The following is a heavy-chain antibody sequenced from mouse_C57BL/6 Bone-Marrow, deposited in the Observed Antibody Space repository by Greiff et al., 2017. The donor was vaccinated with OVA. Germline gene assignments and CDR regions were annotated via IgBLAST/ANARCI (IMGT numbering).Heavy chain of an antibody. J-gene: IGHJ4*01. CDR3: AGGFSSYAMDY. CDR1: GYTFTSYW. CDR2: IDPSDSYT. D-gene: IGHD1-3*01. Sequence: QVQLQQSGAELVKPGASVKLSCKASGYTFTSYWMQWVKQRPGQGLEWIGEIDPSDSYTNYNQKFKGKATLTVDTSSSTAYMQLSSLTSEDSAVYYCAGGFSSYAMDYWGQGTSVTVSS. V-gene: IGHV1-50*01.